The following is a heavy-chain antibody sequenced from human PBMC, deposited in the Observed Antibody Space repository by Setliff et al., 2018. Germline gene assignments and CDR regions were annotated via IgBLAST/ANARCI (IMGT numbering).Heavy chain of an antibody. V-gene: IGHV1-2*02. CDR3: ARVAIVGPPS. CDR2: INPNTGGT. D-gene: IGHD2-21*01. Sequence: ASVKVSCKASGYAVTGYHIHWVRQAPGQGPEWMGWINPNTGGTNYAQKFQGRVTVTRDTSITTAYMELSRLRSDDTAVYYCARVAIVGPPSWGQGTLVTVSS. CDR1: GYAVTGYH. J-gene: IGHJ5*02.